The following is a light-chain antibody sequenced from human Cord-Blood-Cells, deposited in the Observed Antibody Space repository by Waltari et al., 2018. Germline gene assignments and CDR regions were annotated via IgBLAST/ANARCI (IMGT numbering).Light chain of an antibody. CDR3: QQLYT. CDR1: QGISSY. V-gene: IGKV1-9*01. Sequence: IQLTQSPSSLSASVGDRVTITYRASQGISSYLAWYQQKPGKAPKLLIYAAPTLQSGIPSRFSGSGSGTDFTLTISSLQPEDFATYYCQQLYTFGQGTKLEIK. J-gene: IGKJ2*01. CDR2: AAP.